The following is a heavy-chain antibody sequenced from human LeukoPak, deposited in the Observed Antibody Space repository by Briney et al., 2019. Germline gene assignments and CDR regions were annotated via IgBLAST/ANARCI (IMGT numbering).Heavy chain of an antibody. CDR1: GFTFSDYY. CDR3: ARRAAGRPGADYFQH. V-gene: IGHV3-48*02. Sequence: PGGSLRLSCAASGFTFSDYYMNWVRQAVGKGLEWVSYISASSSSIYYADSVKGRFTISRDNAKNSLYLQMNSLRDEDTAVYYCARRAAGRPGADYFQHWGQGILVTVSS. D-gene: IGHD3-10*01. CDR2: ISASSSSI. J-gene: IGHJ1*01.